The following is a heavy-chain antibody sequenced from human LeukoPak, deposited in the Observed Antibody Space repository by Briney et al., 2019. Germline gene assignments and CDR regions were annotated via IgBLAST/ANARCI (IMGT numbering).Heavy chain of an antibody. CDR2: INPSGGST. J-gene: IGHJ4*02. CDR3: ARANYYYDSSGYLGY. CDR1: GYTFTSYY. Sequence: ASVKVSCKASGYTFTSYYMHWVRQAPGQGLEWMGIINPSGGSTSYAQRFQGRVTMTRDMSTSTVYMELSSLRSDDTAVYYCARANYYYDSSGYLGYWGQGTLVTVSS. V-gene: IGHV1-46*01. D-gene: IGHD3-22*01.